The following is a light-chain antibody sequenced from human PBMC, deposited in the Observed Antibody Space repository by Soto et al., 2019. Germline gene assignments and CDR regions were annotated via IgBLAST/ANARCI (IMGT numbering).Light chain of an antibody. J-gene: IGLJ2*01. CDR2: RNN. V-gene: IGLV1-47*01. CDR3: AAWDDSLSGPG. CDR1: SSNIGSNY. Sequence: QSVLTQPPSASGTPGQRVTISCSGSSSNIGSNYVYWYQQLPGTAPKLLIYRNNQRPSGVPDRFSGSKSGTSASLGISGLRSEDEADYYCAAWDDSLSGPGFGGGTKLTVL.